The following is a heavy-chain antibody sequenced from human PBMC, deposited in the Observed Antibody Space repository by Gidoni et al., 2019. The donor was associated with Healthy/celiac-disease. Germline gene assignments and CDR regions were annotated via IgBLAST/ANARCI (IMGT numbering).Heavy chain of an antibody. CDR1: GFTFSSYG. J-gene: IGHJ5*02. V-gene: IGHV3-33*01. Sequence: QVQLVESGGGVVQPVRSLSLSCSGPGFTFSSYGMHWVRQAPGKGLEWVAVIWYDGSNKYYADSVKGRFTISRDNSKNTLYLQMNSLRAEDTAVYYCARSITPLSGVGWFDPWGQGTLVTVSS. CDR2: IWYDGSNK. D-gene: IGHD2-15*01. CDR3: ARSITPLSGVGWFDP.